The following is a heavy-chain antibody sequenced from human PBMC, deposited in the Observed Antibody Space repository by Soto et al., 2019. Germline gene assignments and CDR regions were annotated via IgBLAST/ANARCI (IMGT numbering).Heavy chain of an antibody. CDR2: VNHNGRN. CDR3: ARGGSSDWRVAFDF. CDR1: GGSFIGYF. D-gene: IGHD6-19*01. Sequence: SETLSLTCAVYGGSFIGYFWNWSRQSPGKGLEWIGKVNHNGRNNYNPSLKSRVTISLDMSKNQISLKLTSVTAADTAVYHCARGGSSDWRVAFDFWGQGTMVTVSS. V-gene: IGHV4-34*01. J-gene: IGHJ3*01.